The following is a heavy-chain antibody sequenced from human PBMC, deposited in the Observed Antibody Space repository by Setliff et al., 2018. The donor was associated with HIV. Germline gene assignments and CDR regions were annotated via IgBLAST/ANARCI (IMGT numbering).Heavy chain of an antibody. CDR3: AKLREGHVYSQYDS. V-gene: IGHV3-66*04. J-gene: IGHJ5*01. CDR2: IYSDDYT. D-gene: IGHD2-21*01. Sequence: GGSLRLSCAASGFTFSNAWMSWVRQAPGKGLEWVSIIYSDDYTKYADSLKGRFTFSRDPSQNAVYLQMNSLRAEDTAIYHCAKLREGHVYSQYDSWGHGTLVTVSS. CDR1: GFTFSNAW.